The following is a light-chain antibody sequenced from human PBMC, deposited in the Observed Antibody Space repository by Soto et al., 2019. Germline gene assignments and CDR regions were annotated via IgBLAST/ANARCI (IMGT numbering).Light chain of an antibody. Sequence: QSVLTQPPSLSGAPGQRVTISCTGSSSNIGAGYDVHWYQQLPGTAPKILIYGNSNRPSGVPDRFSGSKSGTSASLAITGLQAEDEADYYCQSYDSSLSALFGGGTKLTVL. CDR1: SSNIGAGYD. V-gene: IGLV1-40*01. CDR2: GNS. CDR3: QSYDSSLSAL. J-gene: IGLJ3*02.